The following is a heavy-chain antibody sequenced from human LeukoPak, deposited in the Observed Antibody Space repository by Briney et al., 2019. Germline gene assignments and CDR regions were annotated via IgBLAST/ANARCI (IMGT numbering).Heavy chain of an antibody. CDR3: ARGGGGDMNGYDPFDY. CDR1: GYTFTSYD. D-gene: IGHD5-12*01. J-gene: IGHJ4*02. V-gene: IGHV1-8*01. Sequence: GASVKVSCKASGYTFTSYDIYWVRQATGQGLEWMGWMNPNSGNTGYAQKFQGRVTMTRNTSISTAYMELSSLRSEDTAVYYCARGGGGDMNGYDPFDYWSQGTLVTVSS. CDR2: MNPNSGNT.